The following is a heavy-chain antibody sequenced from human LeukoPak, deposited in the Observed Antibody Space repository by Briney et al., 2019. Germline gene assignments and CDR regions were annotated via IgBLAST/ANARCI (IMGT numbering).Heavy chain of an antibody. D-gene: IGHD3-22*01. J-gene: IGHJ4*02. CDR2: ISWDGVST. V-gene: IGHV3-43*01. CDR1: GFMFDDYG. CDR3: AKDGKGSNAYYYADH. Sequence: GGSLRLSCAASGFMFDDYGMSWVRQAPGKGLEWVSLISWDGVSTYYAGSVKGRFTISRDNRKNSVSLQMNSLRTEDTALYYCAKDGKGSNAYYYADHWGQGTLVTVSS.